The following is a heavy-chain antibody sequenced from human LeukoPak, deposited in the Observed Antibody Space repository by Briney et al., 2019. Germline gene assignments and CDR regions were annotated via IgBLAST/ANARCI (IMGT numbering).Heavy chain of an antibody. CDR1: GFTFSSYG. CDR3: ARGDTSGWINWFDP. J-gene: IGHJ5*02. CDR2: ISGSGGST. D-gene: IGHD6-19*01. Sequence: PGGSLRLSCAASGFTFSSYGMSWVRQAPGKGLEWVSVISGSGGSTYYADSVKGRFTISRDNSKNTLYLHINSLRAEDTAVYYCARGDTSGWINWFDPWGQGTLVTVSS. V-gene: IGHV3-23*01.